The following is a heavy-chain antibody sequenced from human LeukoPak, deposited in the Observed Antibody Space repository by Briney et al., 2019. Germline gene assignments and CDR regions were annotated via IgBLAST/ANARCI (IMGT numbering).Heavy chain of an antibody. Sequence: PGGSLRLSCAASGFTFSSYWMSWVRQAPGKGLEWVANIKQDGSEKYYVDSVKGRFTISRDNAKNSLYLQMNSLRAEDTAVYYCARVGCTNGVCYRFDYYYGMDVWGQGTTVTVSS. CDR1: GFTFSSYW. CDR3: ARVGCTNGVCYRFDYYYGMDV. J-gene: IGHJ6*02. D-gene: IGHD2-8*01. V-gene: IGHV3-7*05. CDR2: IKQDGSEK.